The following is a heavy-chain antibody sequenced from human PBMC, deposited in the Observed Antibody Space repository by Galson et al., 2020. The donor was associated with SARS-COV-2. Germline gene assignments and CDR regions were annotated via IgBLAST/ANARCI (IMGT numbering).Heavy chain of an antibody. D-gene: IGHD6-19*01. CDR2: FDPEDGET. Sequence: ASVKVSCKVSGYTLTELSMHWVRQAPGKGLEWMGGFDPEDGETIYAQKFQGRVTMTEDTSTDTAYMEMSSLRSEDTAVYYCATAPAVAGTHLAYYYFYGMYGWGQGTTVTVSS. V-gene: IGHV1-24*01. J-gene: IGHJ6*02. CDR3: ATAPAVAGTHLAYYYFYGMYG. CDR1: GYTLTELS.